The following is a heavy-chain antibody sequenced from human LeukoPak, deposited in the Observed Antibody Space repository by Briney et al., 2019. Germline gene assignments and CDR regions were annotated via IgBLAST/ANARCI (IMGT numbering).Heavy chain of an antibody. Sequence: SETLSLTCAVYGGSFSGYYWSLIRQPPGKGPEWIGEINHSGSANYNPSLKSRVTISVDTSKNQFSLKLSSVTAADTAVYYCARGGIYYDYVWGSYRPRPLGYWGQGTLVTVSS. V-gene: IGHV4-34*01. CDR1: GGSFSGYY. CDR3: ARGGIYYDYVWGSYRPRPLGY. J-gene: IGHJ4*02. CDR2: INHSGSA. D-gene: IGHD3-16*02.